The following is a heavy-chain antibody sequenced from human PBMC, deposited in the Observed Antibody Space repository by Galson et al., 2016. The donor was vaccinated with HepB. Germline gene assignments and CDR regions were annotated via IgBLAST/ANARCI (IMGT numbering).Heavy chain of an antibody. J-gene: IGHJ6*02. V-gene: IGHV1-69*13. D-gene: IGHD2-2*01. Sequence: SVKVSCKASGGTFSSYAISWVRQAPGQGLEWMGGIIPIFGTANYAQKFQGRVTITADESTSTAYMELSSLRSEDTAVYYCARGDPRIVVVPAAMFYYYYGVDVWGQGTTVTVSS. CDR1: GGTFSSYA. CDR3: ARGDPRIVVVPAAMFYYYYGVDV. CDR2: IIPIFGTA.